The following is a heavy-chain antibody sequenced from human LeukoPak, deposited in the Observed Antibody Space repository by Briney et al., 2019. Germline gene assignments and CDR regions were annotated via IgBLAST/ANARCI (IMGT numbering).Heavy chain of an antibody. D-gene: IGHD6-13*01. CDR2: IYHDGSI. J-gene: IGHJ2*01. CDR1: GYSISSSNW. V-gene: IGHV4-28*05. CDR3: ARVYYSNSYDYWYFDL. Sequence: SETLSLTCAVSGYSISSSNWWGWIRPPPGKGLEWIGYIYHDGSIYYNPSLKSRVTISVDTSKNQFSLKLSSVTAADTAVYYCARVYYSNSYDYWYFDLWGRGTLVTVSS.